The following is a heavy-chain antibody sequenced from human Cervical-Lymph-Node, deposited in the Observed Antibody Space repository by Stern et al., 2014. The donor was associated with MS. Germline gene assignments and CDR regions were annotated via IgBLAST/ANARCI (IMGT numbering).Heavy chain of an antibody. CDR3: ATTTASDAFDI. CDR2: VWNDESKE. Sequence: VQLVESGGGVVQPGRSLRLSCVASGLTFSTSVMPWVRQAPGKGLEWLAVVWNDESKEHCTESVKGRFSTSRDTAKNTLYLQLNSLRAEDTAVYFCATTTASDAFDIWGQGTLVTVSS. J-gene: IGHJ3*02. V-gene: IGHV3-33*01. CDR1: GLTFSTSV. D-gene: IGHD1-26*01.